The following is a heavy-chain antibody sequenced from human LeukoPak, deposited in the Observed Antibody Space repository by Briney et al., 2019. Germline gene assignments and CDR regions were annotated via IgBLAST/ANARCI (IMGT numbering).Heavy chain of an antibody. D-gene: IGHD5-18*01. J-gene: IGHJ4*02. CDR3: ARGGSDTAMAHDY. V-gene: IGHV3-33*08. CDR1: GFTFSSYA. Sequence: PGGSLRLSCAASGFTFSSYAMHWVRQAPGKGLEWVAVIWYDGSNKYYADSVKGRFTISRDNSKNTLYLQMNSLRAEDTAVYFCARGGSDTAMAHDYWGQGTLVTVSS. CDR2: IWYDGSNK.